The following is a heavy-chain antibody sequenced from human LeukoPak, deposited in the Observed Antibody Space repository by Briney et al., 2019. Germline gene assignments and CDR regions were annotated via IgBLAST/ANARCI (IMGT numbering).Heavy chain of an antibody. J-gene: IGHJ4*02. Sequence: SETLSLTCAVYGGSLSGYYWSWIRQPPGKGLEWIGEINHSGSTNYNPSLKSRVTISVDTSKNQFSLKLSSVTAADTAVYYCARGGTSVDIVATSSRGYSYGVDYWGQGTLVTVSS. CDR2: INHSGST. D-gene: IGHD5-12*01. CDR1: GGSLSGYY. CDR3: ARGGTSVDIVATSSRGYSYGVDY. V-gene: IGHV4-34*01.